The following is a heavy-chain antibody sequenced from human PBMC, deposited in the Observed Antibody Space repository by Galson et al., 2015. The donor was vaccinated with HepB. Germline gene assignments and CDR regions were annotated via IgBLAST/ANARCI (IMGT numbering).Heavy chain of an antibody. D-gene: IGHD6-6*01. J-gene: IGHJ4*02. Sequence: SLRLSCAASGFTFSNYAMSWVRQAPGKGLEWVSAISGGGGSTYYADSLKGRFTMSRDNSRNTVYLQMNSLRAEDTAVYYCVKDLETKAGRLFDLWGQGTLVTVSS. CDR2: ISGGGGST. CDR1: GFTFSNYA. V-gene: IGHV3-23*01. CDR3: VKDLETKAGRLFDL.